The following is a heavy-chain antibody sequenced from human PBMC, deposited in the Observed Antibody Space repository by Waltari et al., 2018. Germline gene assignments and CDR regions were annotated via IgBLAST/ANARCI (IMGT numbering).Heavy chain of an antibody. J-gene: IGHJ5*02. CDR3: ARETRHGDWFDP. V-gene: IGHV4-4*07. CDR2: IYVGGTT. D-gene: IGHD3-16*01. CDR1: GDSVGSNY. Sequence: QVQLHESGPGLVQPSETLSLACSVSGDSVGSNYWSWIRQSAGKGMEWIGRIYVGGTTNYNPALSCRVSMSVDMSKNQIFLKIMSVTAADTGVYYCARETRHGDWFDPWGQGTLVTVSS.